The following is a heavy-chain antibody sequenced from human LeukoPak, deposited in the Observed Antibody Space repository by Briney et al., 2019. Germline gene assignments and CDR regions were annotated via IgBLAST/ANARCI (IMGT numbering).Heavy chain of an antibody. J-gene: IGHJ4*02. CDR2: IKPSDGST. V-gene: IGHV1-46*01. CDR3: ARDNTAWSVDY. Sequence: ASVKVSCTASGYTFTSYKMHWVRQAPGQGLEWMGIIKPSDGSTSYAQKFQGRVTMTRDTSTSTVYMELSSLRSEDTAMYYCARDNTAWSVDYWGQGTLVTVSS. D-gene: IGHD2-21*02. CDR1: GYTFTSYK.